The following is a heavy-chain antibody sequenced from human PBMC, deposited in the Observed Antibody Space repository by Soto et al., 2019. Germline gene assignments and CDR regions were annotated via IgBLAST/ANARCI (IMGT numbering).Heavy chain of an antibody. CDR2: IDNNGVT. J-gene: IGHJ4*02. D-gene: IGHD2-15*01. V-gene: IGHV4-39*01. CDR1: GGSVYSNGHY. CDR3: GKILVGATGHTDADS. Sequence: VSGGSVYSNGHYWGWIRQPPGKGLEWIGSIDNNGVTNYNSSLKSRVTISRDTSKNQFSLRLTSVTAADTAVYYCGKILVGATGHTDADSWGPGTLVTVSS.